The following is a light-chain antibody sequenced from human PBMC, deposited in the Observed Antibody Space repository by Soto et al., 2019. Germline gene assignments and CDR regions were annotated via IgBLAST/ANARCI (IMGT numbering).Light chain of an antibody. CDR2: DAS. CDR1: QSVSWW. CDR3: QQYNGDSYT. V-gene: IGKV1-5*01. Sequence: DIQMTQSPSTLSVSVGDRVTITCRASQSVSWWLAWYQQKPGKGPKLLIYDASSLQSGVPSRFSGSGSGTEFTLTIRRLHPEDFATYYCQQYNGDSYTFGQWTKLEI. J-gene: IGKJ2*01.